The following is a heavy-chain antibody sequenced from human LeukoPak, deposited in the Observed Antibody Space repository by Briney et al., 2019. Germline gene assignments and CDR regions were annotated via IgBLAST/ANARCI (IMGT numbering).Heavy chain of an antibody. D-gene: IGHD2-2*01. CDR2: IYYSGST. CDR3: AGAYCSSTSCYREPYYYYMDV. CDR1: GGSISSYY. J-gene: IGHJ6*03. Sequence: PSETLSLTCTVSGGSISSYYWSWIRQPPGKGLEWIGYIYYSGSTNYNPSLKSRITISVDTSKNQFSLKLSSVTAADTAVYYCAGAYCSSTSCYREPYYYYMDVWGKGTTVTVSS. V-gene: IGHV4-59*01.